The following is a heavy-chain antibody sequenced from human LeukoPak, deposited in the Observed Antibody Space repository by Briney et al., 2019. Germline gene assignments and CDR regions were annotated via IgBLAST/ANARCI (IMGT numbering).Heavy chain of an antibody. D-gene: IGHD6-13*01. CDR2: ISYDGNNE. V-gene: IGHV3-30-3*01. CDR3: ARGGVQRLTTAHGY. J-gene: IGHJ1*01. Sequence: GGSLRLSCAASGFTFSSYSMRWVRQAPGKGLEWVGVISYDGNNEHYADSVKGRFTISRDNPWNTLYLRMNSLRPEDTAVYYCARGGVQRLTTAHGYWGQGTLVTVSS. CDR1: GFTFSSYS.